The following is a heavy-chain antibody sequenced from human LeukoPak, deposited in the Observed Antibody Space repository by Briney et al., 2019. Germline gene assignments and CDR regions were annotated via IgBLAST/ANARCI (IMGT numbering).Heavy chain of an antibody. D-gene: IGHD2-2*03. J-gene: IGHJ3*02. CDR1: GFTFSSYS. Sequence: PGGSLRLSCAASGFTFSSYSMNWVRQAPGKGLEWVSYIDIRSTTIYYADSVKGRLTISRDNAKNSLYLQMNSLRAEDTAVYYCARDGYCSSTSRLDIWGQGTMVTVSS. CDR2: IDIRSTTI. V-gene: IGHV3-48*01. CDR3: ARDGYCSSTSRLDI.